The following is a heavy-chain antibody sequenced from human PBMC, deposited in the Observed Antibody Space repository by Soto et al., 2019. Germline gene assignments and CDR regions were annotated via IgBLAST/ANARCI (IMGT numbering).Heavy chain of an antibody. V-gene: IGHV3-23*01. D-gene: IGHD1-26*01. CDR2: LSNTGRRT. Sequence: WWSLRLSCLVSVFPFGANAMSWCRQAPGKGLEWVSGLSNTGRRTSYADSVKGRFNISRDNSENTVYLQMNSLRVEDTAVYYCATEMGATQGPFDNWGQGTLVTVSS. J-gene: IGHJ4*02. CDR1: VFPFGANA. CDR3: ATEMGATQGPFDN.